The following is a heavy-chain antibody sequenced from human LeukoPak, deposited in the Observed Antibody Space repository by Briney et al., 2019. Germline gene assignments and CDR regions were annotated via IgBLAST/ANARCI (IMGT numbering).Heavy chain of an antibody. CDR2: INPSGGST. D-gene: IGHD1-26*01. CDR3: ARAKVGAPFGGGFDY. J-gene: IGHJ4*02. V-gene: IGHV1-46*01. CDR1: GYTFTSYY. Sequence: ASVKVSCKSSGYTFTSYYLHWVRQAPGQGLEWMGIINPSGGSTSSAQKFQGRVTMTRDTSTSAVYMELGSLRSEDTAIYYCARAKVGAPFGGGFDYWGQGTLVTVSS.